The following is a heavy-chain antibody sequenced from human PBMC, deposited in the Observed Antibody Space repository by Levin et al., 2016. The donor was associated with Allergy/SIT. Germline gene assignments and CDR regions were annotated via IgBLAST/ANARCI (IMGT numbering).Heavy chain of an antibody. J-gene: IGHJ6*02. CDR1: GYTFTSYA. CDR3: AGLLWFGELAHSGMDV. D-gene: IGHD3-10*01. V-gene: IGHV1-3*01. Sequence: ASVKVSCKASGYTFTSYAMHWVRQAPGQRLEWMGWINAGNGNTKYSQKFQGRVTITRDTSASTAYMELSSLRSEDTAVYYCAGLLWFGELAHSGMDVWGQGTTVTVSS. CDR2: INAGNGNT.